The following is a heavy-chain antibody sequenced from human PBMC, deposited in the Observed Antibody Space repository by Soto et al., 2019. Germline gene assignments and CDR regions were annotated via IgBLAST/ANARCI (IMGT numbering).Heavy chain of an antibody. Sequence: SLRLSCAGSGFTFSSYAMSWVRQAPGKGLEWVSGISGSGGSTYYADSVKGRFTISRDNSKNTLYLQMNSLRAEDTAVYYCAKAPARRWEDLDYWGQGTLVTVSS. CDR1: GFTFSSYA. J-gene: IGHJ4*02. CDR3: AKAPARRWEDLDY. V-gene: IGHV3-23*01. D-gene: IGHD1-26*01. CDR2: ISGSGGST.